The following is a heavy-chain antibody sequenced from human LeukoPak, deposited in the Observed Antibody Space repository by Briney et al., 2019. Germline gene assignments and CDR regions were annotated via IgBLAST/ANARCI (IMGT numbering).Heavy chain of an antibody. CDR3: ARTIVATTYVDV. D-gene: IGHD5-12*01. J-gene: IGHJ6*03. Sequence: SETLSLTCTVSGYSISSGYYWGWIRQPPGKGLEWIGSIYHSGSTYYNPSLKSRVTTSVDTSKNQFSLKLSSVTAADTAVYYCARTIVATTYVDVWGKGTTVTVSS. V-gene: IGHV4-38-2*02. CDR1: GYSISSGYY. CDR2: IYHSGST.